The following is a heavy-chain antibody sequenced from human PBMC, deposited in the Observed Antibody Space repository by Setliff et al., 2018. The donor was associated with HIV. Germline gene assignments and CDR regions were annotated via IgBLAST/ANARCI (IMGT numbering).Heavy chain of an antibody. CDR1: GGYVSDSSYY. CDR3: ARQGFVPLGVHQFDS. CDR2: MYYTESP. J-gene: IGHJ4*02. D-gene: IGHD3-16*01. V-gene: IGHV4-39*01. Sequence: PSETLSLTCRVSGGYVSDSSYYWGWIRQAPGKGLEWIGSMYYTESPYYNPSFINRVNISIDTSKNQFSLSLRSVTAADSAVYYCARQGFVPLGVHQFDSWGQGTLVTVSS.